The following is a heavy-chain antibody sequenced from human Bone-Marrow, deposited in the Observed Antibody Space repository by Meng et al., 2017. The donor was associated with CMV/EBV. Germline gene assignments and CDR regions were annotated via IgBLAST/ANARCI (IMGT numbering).Heavy chain of an antibody. Sequence: SVKVSCKASGGTFSSYAISWVRQAPGQGLEWMGGIIPIFGTANYAQKFQGRVTITTDESTSTAYMELSSLRSEDTAVYYCARDHQGITGTAGAWAQGTLVTFPS. CDR3: ARDHQGITGTAGA. D-gene: IGHD1-7*01. CDR2: IIPIFGTA. J-gene: IGHJ1*01. CDR1: GGTFSSYA. V-gene: IGHV1-69*05.